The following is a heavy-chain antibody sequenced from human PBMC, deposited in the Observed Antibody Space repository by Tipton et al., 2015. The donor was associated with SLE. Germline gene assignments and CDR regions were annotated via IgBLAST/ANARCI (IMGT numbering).Heavy chain of an antibody. CDR1: GGSISSYY. CDR3: ARGRGSYGGYYYYYYMDD. J-gene: IGHJ6*03. Sequence: LRLSCTVSGGSISSYYWSWIRQPPGKGLEWIGYIYYSGSTNYNPSLKSRVTISVDTSKNQFSLKLSSVTAADTAVYYCARGRGSYGGYYYYYYMDDWGKGTTVTVSS. V-gene: IGHV4-59*01. D-gene: IGHD5-18*01. CDR2: IYYSGST.